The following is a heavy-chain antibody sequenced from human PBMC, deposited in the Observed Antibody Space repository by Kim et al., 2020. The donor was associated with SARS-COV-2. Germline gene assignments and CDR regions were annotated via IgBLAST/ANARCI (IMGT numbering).Heavy chain of an antibody. CDR1: GYNFTSSA. J-gene: IGHJ4*02. Sequence: ASVKVSCKTSGYNFTSSALHWVRQAPGQRLEWMGWINAGNGKIKYSQTFQGRVIITRDTSANTAFLELSSLRSEDTAVYYCARSMRLVGDTTQDYFDFWGQGTLVTVSS. D-gene: IGHD1-26*01. V-gene: IGHV1-3*01. CDR3: ARSMRLVGDTTQDYFDF. CDR2: INAGNGKI.